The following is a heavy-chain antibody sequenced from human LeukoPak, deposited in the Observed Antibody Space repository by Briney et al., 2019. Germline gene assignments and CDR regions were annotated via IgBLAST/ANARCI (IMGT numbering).Heavy chain of an antibody. CDR1: GYTFTSYY. CDR2: INPSGGST. J-gene: IGHJ6*02. D-gene: IGHD2/OR15-2a*01. CDR3: ARNQYSDRWTGSPYYYYGMDV. V-gene: IGHV1-46*01. Sequence: GASVKVSCKASGYTFTSYYMHWVRQAPGQGLEWMGIINPSGGSTSYAQKFQGRVTMTRDTSTSTVYMELSSLRSEDTAVYYCARNQYSDRWTGSPYYYYGMDVWGQGTTVTVSS.